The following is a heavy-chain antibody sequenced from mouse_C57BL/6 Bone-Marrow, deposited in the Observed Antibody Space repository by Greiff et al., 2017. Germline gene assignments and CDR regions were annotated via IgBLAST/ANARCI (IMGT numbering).Heavy chain of an antibody. V-gene: IGHV1-15*01. CDR2: IDPETGGT. Sequence: VQLQQSGAELVRPGASVTLSCKASGYTFTDYEMHWVKQTPVHGLEWIGAIDPETGGTAYNQKFKGKAILTADKSSSTAYMELRSLTSEDSAVDYCTSLIPRTLFDYWGQGTTLTVSS. CDR3: TSLIPRTLFDY. CDR1: GYTFTDYE. J-gene: IGHJ2*01.